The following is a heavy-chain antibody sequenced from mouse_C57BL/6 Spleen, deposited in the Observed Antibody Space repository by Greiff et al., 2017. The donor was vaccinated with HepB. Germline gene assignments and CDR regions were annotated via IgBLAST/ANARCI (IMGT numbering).Heavy chain of an antibody. CDR1: GYTFTSYW. J-gene: IGHJ1*03. V-gene: IGHV1-64*01. Sequence: QVQLQQPGAELVKPGASVKLSCKASGYTFTSYWMHWVKQRPGQGLEWIGMIHPNSGSTNYNEKFKSKATLTVDKSSSTAYMQLSSLTSEDSAVYYWARRGYGSSPNWYFDVWGTGTTVTVSS. CDR2: IHPNSGST. D-gene: IGHD1-1*01. CDR3: ARRGYGSSPNWYFDV.